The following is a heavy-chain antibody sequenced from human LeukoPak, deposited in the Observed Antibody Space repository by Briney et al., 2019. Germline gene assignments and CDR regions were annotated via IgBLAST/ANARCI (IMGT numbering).Heavy chain of an antibody. CDR2: VNHSGYT. D-gene: IGHD4-17*01. V-gene: IGHV4-34*01. J-gene: IGHJ4*02. Sequence: SETLSLTCDVSGVSFSTYYWSWIRQSPEKGLEWTGEVNHSGYTNLNPSLKSRVTISVDTSKNQFSLKLSSVTAADTAVYYCARQLYGSDYWGQGTLVTVSS. CDR3: ARQLYGSDY. CDR1: GVSFSTYY.